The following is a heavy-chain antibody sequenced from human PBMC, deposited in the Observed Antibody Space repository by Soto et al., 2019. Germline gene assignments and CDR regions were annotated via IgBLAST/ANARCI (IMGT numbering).Heavy chain of an antibody. J-gene: IGHJ6*03. V-gene: IGHV3-15*01. CDR2: IKSKTDGGTT. CDR1: GFTFSNAW. D-gene: IGHD3-3*01. Sequence: EVQLVESGGGLVKPGGSLRLSCAASGFTFSNAWMSWVRQAPGKGLEWVGRIKSKTDGGTTDYAAPVKGRFTISRDDSKNTLYLQMNSLKTEDTAVYYCTTDPYYDFWSGYYSMDVWGKWTTVTVSS. CDR3: TTDPYYDFWSGYYSMDV.